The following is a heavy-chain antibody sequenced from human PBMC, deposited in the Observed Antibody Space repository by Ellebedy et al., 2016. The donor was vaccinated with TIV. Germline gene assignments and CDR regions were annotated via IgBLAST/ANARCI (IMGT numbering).Heavy chain of an antibody. CDR1: GFTFRNYA. J-gene: IGHJ6*02. V-gene: IGHV3-23*01. CDR2: VSGSGEKT. Sequence: GESLKISCAASGFTFRNYAMTWVRQAPGKRLEWVSVVSGSGEKTYYADSVKGRFTISRDNSKHTLDLQMNNVRAEDAAVYFCAKTQGSGSPYYYAMDVWGQGTTVIVSS. CDR3: AKTQGSGSPYYYAMDV. D-gene: IGHD3-10*01.